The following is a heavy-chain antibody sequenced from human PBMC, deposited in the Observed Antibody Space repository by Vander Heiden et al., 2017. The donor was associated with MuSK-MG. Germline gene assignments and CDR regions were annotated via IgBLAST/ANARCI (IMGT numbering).Heavy chain of an antibody. CDR1: GYSISSGYY. Sequence: QVQLQESGPGLVKPSETLSLTCTVSGYSISSGYYWGWIRQPPGKGLEWIGSIYHSGSTYYNPALKSRVTISVDTSKNQFSMKMRSVTPADTAVYYCASSKVVVITNFDYWGDGSLVTVSS. CDR3: ASSKVVVITNFDY. V-gene: IGHV4-38-2*02. CDR2: IYHSGST. D-gene: IGHD3-22*01. J-gene: IGHJ4*01.